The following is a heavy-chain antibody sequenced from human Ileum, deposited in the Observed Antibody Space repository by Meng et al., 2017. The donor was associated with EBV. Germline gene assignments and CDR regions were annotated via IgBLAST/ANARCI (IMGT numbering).Heavy chain of an antibody. CDR2: TSHSGST. J-gene: IGHJ4*02. CDR3: ASSDYYRSDY. CDR1: GGSISRSDW. V-gene: IGHV4-4*02. Sequence: VQPHGSGPGLLKPSETLSLTCAVSGGSISRSDWWSWVRQPPGKGLEWIGETSHSGSTNYSPSLKSRVTISLDKSKNQLSQKLNSVTAADTAVYYCASSDYYRSDYWGQGTLVTVSS. D-gene: IGHD3-22*01.